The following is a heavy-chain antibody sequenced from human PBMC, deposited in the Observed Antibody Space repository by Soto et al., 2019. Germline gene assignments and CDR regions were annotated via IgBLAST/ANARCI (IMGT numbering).Heavy chain of an antibody. J-gene: IGHJ5*02. CDR3: VRDGTKTLRDWFDP. V-gene: IGHV4-4*07. CDR1: GASTSGFY. CDR2: IYATGTT. D-gene: IGHD1-1*01. Sequence: SETLSLTCTVSGASTSGFYCSWIRKSAGKGLEWIGRIYATGTTDYNPSLKSRVMMSVDTSKKQFSLKLRSVTAADTAVYYCVRDGTKTLRDWFDPWGQGISVTVSS.